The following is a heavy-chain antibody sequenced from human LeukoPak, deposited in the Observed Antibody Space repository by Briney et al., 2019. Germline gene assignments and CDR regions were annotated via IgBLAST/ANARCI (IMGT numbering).Heavy chain of an antibody. D-gene: IGHD6-13*01. CDR3: ARVGQYSSSWSYTGGHYYMDV. J-gene: IGHJ6*03. CDR2: INWNGGST. V-gene: IGHV3-20*04. Sequence: GGSLRLSCAASGFTFDDYGMSWVRQAPGKGLEWVSGINWNGGSTGYADSVKGRFTISRDNAKNSLYLQMNSLRAEDTALYYCARVGQYSSSWSYTGGHYYMDVWGKGTTVTVSS. CDR1: GFTFDDYG.